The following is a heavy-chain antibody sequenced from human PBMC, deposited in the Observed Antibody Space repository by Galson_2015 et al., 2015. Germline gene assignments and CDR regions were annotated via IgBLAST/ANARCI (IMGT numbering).Heavy chain of an antibody. J-gene: IGHJ4*02. V-gene: IGHV3-23*01. Sequence: SLRLSCAVSGFTFSSYAMSWVRQAPGKGLEWVSLITASGGSPYYADSVKRRFTISRDNSKNTLYLQMSSLRAEDMAMYFCAKGVGSDFYYANDYWGQGTLVTVSS. CDR2: ITASGGSP. CDR1: GFTFSSYA. D-gene: IGHD3-22*01. CDR3: AKGVGSDFYYANDY.